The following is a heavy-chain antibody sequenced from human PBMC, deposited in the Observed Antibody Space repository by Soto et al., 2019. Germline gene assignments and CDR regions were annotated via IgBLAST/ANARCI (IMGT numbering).Heavy chain of an antibody. CDR2: ISYDASKK. D-gene: IGHD1-26*01. CDR3: AREEMNASGGMDV. Sequence: GGSLRLSCTASGFTFSNYAMHWVRQAPGKGLEWVAVISYDASKKYYADSVKGRFTISRDNSKNKLYLQVNSLRVEDTAVYYCAREEMNASGGMDVWGQGTTVTVSS. V-gene: IGHV3-30-3*01. CDR1: GFTFSNYA. J-gene: IGHJ6*02.